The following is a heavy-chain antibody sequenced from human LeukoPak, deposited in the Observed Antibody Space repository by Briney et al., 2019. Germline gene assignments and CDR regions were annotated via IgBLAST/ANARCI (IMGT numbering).Heavy chain of an antibody. CDR1: GFTFSSYG. D-gene: IGHD1-20*01. Sequence: GGSLRLSCAASGFTFSSYGMHWVRQAPGKGLEWVAVIWYDGSNKYYADSVKGRFTISRDNSKNTLYLQMNSLRAEDTAVYYCARDPMRITGTMLDYWGQGTLVTVSS. J-gene: IGHJ4*02. V-gene: IGHV3-33*01. CDR3: ARDPMRITGTMLDY. CDR2: IWYDGSNK.